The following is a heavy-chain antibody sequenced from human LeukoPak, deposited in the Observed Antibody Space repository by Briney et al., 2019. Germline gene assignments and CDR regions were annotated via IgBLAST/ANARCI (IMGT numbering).Heavy chain of an antibody. Sequence: SQTLSLTCTVSGGSISSGIYYWTWIRQHPGKGLEWIGYVYYSGSTYYNPSLKSRVTISVDTSMNHFSLRLSSVTAADTAVYYCARGGSYYYDSSGYYFFDYWGQGTLVTVSS. CDR3: ARGGSYYYDSSGYYFFDY. V-gene: IGHV4-31*03. CDR1: GGSISSGIYY. J-gene: IGHJ4*02. D-gene: IGHD3-22*01. CDR2: VYYSGST.